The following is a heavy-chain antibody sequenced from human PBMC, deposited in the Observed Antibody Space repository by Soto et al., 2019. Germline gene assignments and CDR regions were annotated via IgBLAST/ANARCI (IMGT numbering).Heavy chain of an antibody. J-gene: IGHJ4*02. V-gene: IGHV1-3*01. CDR1: GYTFTTYT. CDR2: SNGGSGNT. D-gene: IGHD2-2*01. CDR3: AGPRRYCSSTSCYFPFEY. Sequence: ASVKFSCKASGYTFTTYTINWVRQAPGQRLEWMGWSNGGSGNTKYSQKFQGRVTITRDTSASTVYMELSSLRYEDTAVYYCAGPRRYCSSTSCYFPFEYWGKGTQVTVSS.